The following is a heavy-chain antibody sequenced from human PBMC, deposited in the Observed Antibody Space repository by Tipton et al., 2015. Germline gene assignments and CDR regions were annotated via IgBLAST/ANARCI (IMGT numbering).Heavy chain of an antibody. D-gene: IGHD1-7*01. Sequence: SMRLSCAASGFTFSDYYMSWIRQAPGKGLEWLSYISGSSSTIFYADSVKGRFTISRDNAKNSLYLQMNSLRAEDTAVYYCAREIELYSSGYWGQGTLVTVSS. CDR2: ISGSSSTI. CDR3: AREIELYSSGY. CDR1: GFTFSDYY. V-gene: IGHV3-11*01. J-gene: IGHJ4*02.